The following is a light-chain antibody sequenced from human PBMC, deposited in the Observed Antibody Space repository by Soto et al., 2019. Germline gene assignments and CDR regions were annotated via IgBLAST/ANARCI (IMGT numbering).Light chain of an antibody. CDR3: NSFRVSHLYV. J-gene: IGLJ1*01. V-gene: IGLV2-14*01. Sequence: QSALSEPASVCGCPGQTITISCTGTSTDVGGYNAVSWYQHHPGKAPKLIIYEVTHRPSGVSDRFSASKSGNTASLTISGLQAEDEADYYCNSFRVSHLYVFGTGTKVTVL. CDR1: STDVGGYNA. CDR2: EVT.